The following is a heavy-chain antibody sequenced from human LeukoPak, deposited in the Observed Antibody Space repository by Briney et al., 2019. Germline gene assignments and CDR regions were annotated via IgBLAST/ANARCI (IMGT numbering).Heavy chain of an antibody. CDR1: GGSISSYY. J-gene: IGHJ4*02. Sequence: PSETLSLTCTVSGGSISSYYWSWIRQPPGKGLEWIGYIYYSGSTNYNPSLKSRVTISVDTSKNQFSLKLSSVTAADTAVYYCARQGYSYGYYYFDYWGQGTPVTVSS. D-gene: IGHD5-18*01. V-gene: IGHV4-59*08. CDR2: IYYSGST. CDR3: ARQGYSYGYYYFDY.